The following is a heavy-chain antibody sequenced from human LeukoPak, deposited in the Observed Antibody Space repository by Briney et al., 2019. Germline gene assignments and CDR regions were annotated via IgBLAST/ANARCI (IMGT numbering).Heavy chain of an antibody. J-gene: IGHJ4*02. CDR3: ARDGGNGYNRYYFDY. CDR1: GYTFTSYY. Sequence: GASVKVSCKASGYTFTSYYMHWVRQAPGQGLEWMGIINPSGGSTSYAQKFQGRVTMTRDMSTSTVYMELSSLRSEDTALYYCARDGGNGYNRYYFDYWGQGTLVTVSS. CDR2: INPSGGST. V-gene: IGHV1-46*01. D-gene: IGHD5-24*01.